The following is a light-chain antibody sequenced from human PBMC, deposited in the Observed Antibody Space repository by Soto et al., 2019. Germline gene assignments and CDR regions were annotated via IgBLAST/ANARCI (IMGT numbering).Light chain of an antibody. CDR3: HQAGSTPRT. Sequence: EIVLTQSPGTLSLSPGERATLSCRASQSVVSNYFSWFQQKPGQAPRLLIYRIFIRATGIPDRFSASGSGTAFTLTITRLEPEDFAVYYWHQAGSTPRTFGQGTKLQIK. CDR2: RIF. J-gene: IGKJ2*01. V-gene: IGKV3-20*01. CDR1: QSVVSNY.